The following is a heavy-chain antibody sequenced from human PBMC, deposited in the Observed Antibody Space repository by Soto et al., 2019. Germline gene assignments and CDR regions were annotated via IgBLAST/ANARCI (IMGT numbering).Heavy chain of an antibody. Sequence: ASVKVSCKASGYTFTSYGISWVRQAPGQGLEWMGWVSAYNGNTNYAQKLQGRVTMTTDTSTSTAYMELRSLRSDDTAVYYCARDPCVDFWSGPMLGMDVWGQGTTVTV. CDR2: VSAYNGNT. D-gene: IGHD3-3*01. CDR1: GYTFTSYG. V-gene: IGHV1-18*01. CDR3: ARDPCVDFWSGPMLGMDV. J-gene: IGHJ6*02.